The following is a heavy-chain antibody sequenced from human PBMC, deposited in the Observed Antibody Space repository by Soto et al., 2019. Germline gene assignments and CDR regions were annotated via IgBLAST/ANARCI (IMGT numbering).Heavy chain of an antibody. J-gene: IGHJ5*02. CDR1: GFTFSSYW. CDR2: IKQDGSEK. D-gene: IGHD3-10*01. Sequence: EVQLVESGGGLVQPGGSLRLSCAASGFTFSSYWMRWVRQALGKGLEWVANIKQDGSEKYYVDSVKGRFTISRDNAKNSLYLQMNRLRAEDTAGYYCEREFGATGWFDPWGQGPLVTVSS. V-gene: IGHV3-7*05. CDR3: EREFGATGWFDP.